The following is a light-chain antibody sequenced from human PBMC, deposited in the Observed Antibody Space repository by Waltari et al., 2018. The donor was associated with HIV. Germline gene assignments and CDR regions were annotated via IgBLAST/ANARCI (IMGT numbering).Light chain of an antibody. Sequence: EFALTQSPGTLSLSPGERATLPCRASQSVSSSYLAWYQQRPGQAPRLLIYGASSRAAGIPDRFTGSGSGTDFTLTISRLEPEDFAVYYCQHFDTSLPKYTFGQGTKLEIK. J-gene: IGKJ2*01. CDR3: QHFDTSLPKYT. V-gene: IGKV3-20*01. CDR2: GAS. CDR1: QSVSSSY.